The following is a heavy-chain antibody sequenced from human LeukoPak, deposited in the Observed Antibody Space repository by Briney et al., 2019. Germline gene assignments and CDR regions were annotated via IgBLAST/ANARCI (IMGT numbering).Heavy chain of an antibody. D-gene: IGHD3-9*01. J-gene: IGHJ4*02. CDR1: GGSFSGYY. CDR3: ARRLVSRSFDY. V-gene: IGHV4-34*01. Sequence: PSETLSLTCAVYGGSFSGYYWSWIRQPPGKGLQWIGEINHSRSTNYNPSLKSRVTISLDTSKNQFSLKLSSVTAADTAVYYCARRLVSRSFDYWGQGTLVTVSS. CDR2: INHSRST.